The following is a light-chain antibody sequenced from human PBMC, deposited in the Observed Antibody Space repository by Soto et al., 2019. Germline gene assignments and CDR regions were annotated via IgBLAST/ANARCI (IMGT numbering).Light chain of an antibody. Sequence: QSVLTQPPSASGTPGQRVTISCSGSSSNIGSNTVNWYQQVPGTAPKLLIYNNNQRPSGVPDRFSGSKSGTSASLAISGLQSEDEGDYYCAAWDASFNGWVLGGGTKLTVL. J-gene: IGLJ3*02. V-gene: IGLV1-44*01. CDR1: SSNIGSNT. CDR3: AAWDASFNGWV. CDR2: NNN.